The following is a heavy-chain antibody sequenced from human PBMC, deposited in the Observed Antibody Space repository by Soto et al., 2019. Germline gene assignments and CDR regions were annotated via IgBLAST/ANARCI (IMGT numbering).Heavy chain of an antibody. CDR3: ARHAPVTSDDALYI. V-gene: IGHV5-51*01. CDR2: IFPGDSET. J-gene: IGHJ3*02. Sequence: EVQLVQSGAEIKKPGESLKISCKGSGDSFASYWIGWVRQMPGKGVEWMGNIFPGDSETRYSPSFQGQVTISADKSIHTPYLEWSSLKPSDTAMYYSARHAPVTSDDALYIWGQGTMVTVS. CDR1: GDSFASYW. D-gene: IGHD3-16*01.